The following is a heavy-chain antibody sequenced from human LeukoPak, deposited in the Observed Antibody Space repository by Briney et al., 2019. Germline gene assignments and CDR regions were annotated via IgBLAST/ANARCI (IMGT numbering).Heavy chain of an antibody. CDR2: INHSGGT. Sequence: SETLSLTCAVYGGSFSGYYWSWIRQPPGKGLEWIGEINHSGGTNYNPSLKSRVTISVDTSKNQFSLKLSSVTAADTAVYYCARGAPTGTYDYWGQGTLVTVSS. CDR3: ARGAPTGTYDY. CDR1: GGSFSGYY. D-gene: IGHD1-1*01. V-gene: IGHV4-34*01. J-gene: IGHJ4*02.